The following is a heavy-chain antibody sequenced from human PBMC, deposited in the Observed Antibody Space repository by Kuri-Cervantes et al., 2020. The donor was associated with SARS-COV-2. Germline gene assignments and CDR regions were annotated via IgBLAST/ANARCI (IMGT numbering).Heavy chain of an antibody. V-gene: IGHV4-59*08. CDR1: GGSISSYY. J-gene: IGHJ4*02. CDR3: ATRGLGYFSGGSCYSGFDY. Sequence: SETLSLTCTVSGGSISSYYWSWIRQPPGKGLEWIGYIYSSGRTNYNPSLKSRATILVDTSKDQFSLKLSSVTAADTAVYYCATRGLGYFSGGSCYSGFDYWGQGTLVTVSS. CDR2: IYSSGRT. D-gene: IGHD2-15*01.